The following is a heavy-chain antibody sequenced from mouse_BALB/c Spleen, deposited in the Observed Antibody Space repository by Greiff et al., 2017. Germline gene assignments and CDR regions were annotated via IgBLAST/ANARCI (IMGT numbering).Heavy chain of an antibody. V-gene: IGHV5-9-4*01. CDR1: GFTFSSYA. J-gene: IGHJ3*01. Sequence: EVKLVESGGGLVKPGGFLKLSCAASGFTFSSYAMSWVRQSPEKRLAWVAEISSGGSYTYYPDTVTGRFTISSDNAKNTLYLEMSSLRSEDTAMYYCFGRAYWGQGTLVTVSA. CDR3: FGRAY. CDR2: ISSGGSYT.